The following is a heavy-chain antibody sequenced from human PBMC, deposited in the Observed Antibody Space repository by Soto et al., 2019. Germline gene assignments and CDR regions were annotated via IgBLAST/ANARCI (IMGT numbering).Heavy chain of an antibody. CDR1: GFTFSKNW. CDR3: AKLGVTTPFDY. D-gene: IGHD3-22*01. V-gene: IGHV3-74*01. CDR2: INSDGNSK. J-gene: IGHJ4*02. Sequence: GGSLRLSCVTSGFTFSKNWMHWVRQAPGKGLVWVSRINSDGNSKSYADSVKGRFTISRDNAKNTLYLQMNSLRAEDTALYYCAKLGVTTPFDYWGQGTLVTVSS.